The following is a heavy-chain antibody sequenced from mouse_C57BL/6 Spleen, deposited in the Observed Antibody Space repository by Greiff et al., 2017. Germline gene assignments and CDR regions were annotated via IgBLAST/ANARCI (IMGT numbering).Heavy chain of an antibody. V-gene: IGHV1-9*01. D-gene: IGHD1-1*01. J-gene: IGHJ3*01. Sequence: QVQLQQSGAELMKPGASVKLSCKATGYTFTGYWIEWVKQRPGHGLEWIGEILPGSGSTNYNEKFKGKATFTADTSSNTAYMQLSSLTTEDSAIYYCARGIYYYGSSPPGFAYWGQGTLVTVSA. CDR3: ARGIYYYGSSPPGFAY. CDR2: ILPGSGST. CDR1: GYTFTGYW.